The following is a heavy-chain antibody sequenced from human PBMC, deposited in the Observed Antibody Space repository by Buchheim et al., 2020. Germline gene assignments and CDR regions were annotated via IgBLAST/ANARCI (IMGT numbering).Heavy chain of an antibody. V-gene: IGHV1-69*04. CDR3: AGKRAGGLRFLEWLSRGVAFDI. J-gene: IGHJ3*02. CDR2: IIPILGIA. D-gene: IGHD3-3*01. CDR1: GGTFSSYA. Sequence: QVQLVQSGAEVKKPGSSVKVSCKASGGTFSSYAISWVRQAPGQGLEWMGRIIPILGIANYAQKFQGRVTITADKSTSTAYMELSSLRSEDTAVYYCAGKRAGGLRFLEWLSRGVAFDIWGQGT.